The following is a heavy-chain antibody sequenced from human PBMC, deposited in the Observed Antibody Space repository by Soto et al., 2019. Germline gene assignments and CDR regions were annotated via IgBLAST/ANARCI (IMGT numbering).Heavy chain of an antibody. Sequence: PGESLKISCKGSGYSFTSYWISWVRQMPGKGLEWMGRIDPSDSYTNYSPSFQGHVTISADKSISTAYLQWSSLKASDTAMYYCARIKDSSSSRYYFYYGMDVWGQGTTVTVSS. CDR2: IDPSDSYT. J-gene: IGHJ6*02. V-gene: IGHV5-10-1*01. CDR1: GYSFTSYW. D-gene: IGHD6-6*01. CDR3: ARIKDSSSSRYYFYYGMDV.